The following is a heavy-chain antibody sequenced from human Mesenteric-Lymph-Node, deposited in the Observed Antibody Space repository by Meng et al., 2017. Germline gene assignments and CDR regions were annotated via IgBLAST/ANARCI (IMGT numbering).Heavy chain of an antibody. CDR1: GFTFSNYV. Sequence: GGSLRPSCAASGFTFSNYVMTWVRQAPGKGLDWVSSISANGDTTYYADSVKGRFAISRDNSKNTVYLQMNSLRAEDTAVYYYAKEHYYGSGSFPAAFDLWGQGTMVTVSS. D-gene: IGHD3-10*01. CDR3: AKEHYYGSGSFPAAFDL. J-gene: IGHJ3*01. CDR2: ISANGDTT. V-gene: IGHV3-23*01.